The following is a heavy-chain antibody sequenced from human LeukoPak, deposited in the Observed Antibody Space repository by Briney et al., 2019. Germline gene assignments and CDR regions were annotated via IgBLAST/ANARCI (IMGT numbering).Heavy chain of an antibody. CDR2: IIPIFGTA. J-gene: IGHJ6*03. Sequence: SVKVSCKASGGTFSSYAISWVRQAPGQGLEWMGGIIPIFGTANYAQKFQGRVTITADKSTSTAYMELSSLRSEDTAVYYCARVSYYDSSGYGYYYYYMDVWGKGTTVTVSS. V-gene: IGHV1-69*06. CDR3: ARVSYYDSSGYGYYYYYMDV. CDR1: GGTFSSYA. D-gene: IGHD3-22*01.